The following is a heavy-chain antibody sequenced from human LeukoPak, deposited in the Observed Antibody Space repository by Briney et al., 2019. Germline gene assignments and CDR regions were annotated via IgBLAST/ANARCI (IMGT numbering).Heavy chain of an antibody. CDR1: GFTFDDYA. CDR2: ISWNSGSI. V-gene: IGHV3-9*01. J-gene: IGHJ5*02. Sequence: PGGSLRLSCAASGFTFDDYAMHWVRQAPGKGLEWVSGISWNSGSIGYADSVKGRFTISRDNSKNTLYLQMNSLRAEDTAVYYCARDRDVVVPAAPPSWGQGTLDTVSS. D-gene: IGHD2-2*01. CDR3: ARDRDVVVPAAPPS.